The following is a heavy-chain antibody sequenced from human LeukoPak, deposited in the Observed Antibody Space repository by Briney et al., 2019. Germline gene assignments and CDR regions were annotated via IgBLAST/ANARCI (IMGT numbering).Heavy chain of an antibody. V-gene: IGHV3-23*01. Sequence: PGGSLRLSCTASGFTFSSYAPTWVRQAPGKGLEWVSALSATGGSTYYADSVKGRFTISRDNSKNTLYLQMNSLRAEDTTVYYCAKGGAYYYDSSAYYRDWGQGTLVTVSS. J-gene: IGHJ4*02. CDR2: LSATGGST. CDR1: GFTFSSYA. D-gene: IGHD3-22*01. CDR3: AKGGAYYYDSSAYYRD.